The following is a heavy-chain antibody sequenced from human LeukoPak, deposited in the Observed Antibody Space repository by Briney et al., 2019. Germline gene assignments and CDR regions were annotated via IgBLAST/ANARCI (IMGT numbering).Heavy chain of an antibody. CDR2: ISSSSSTI. D-gene: IGHD5-18*01. J-gene: IGHJ4*02. Sequence: GGSLRLSCAASGFTFSSYAMSWVRQAPGKGLEWVSYISSSSSTIYYAHSVKGRFTISRDNAKNSLYLQMNSLRAEDTAVYYCARGFRSASLGRYSYGLIDYWGQGTLVTVSS. CDR3: ARGFRSASLGRYSYGLIDY. CDR1: GFTFSSYA. V-gene: IGHV3-48*04.